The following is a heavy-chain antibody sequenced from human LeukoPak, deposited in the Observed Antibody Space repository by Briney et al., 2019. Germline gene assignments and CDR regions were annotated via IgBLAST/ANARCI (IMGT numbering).Heavy chain of an antibody. CDR2: IYYSGST. V-gene: IGHV4-59*01. D-gene: IGHD6-6*01. J-gene: IGHJ4*02. CDR3: ARGRIAARLPHFDY. CDR1: GDSISNYY. Sequence: SETLSLTCSVSGDSISNYYWSWIRQPPGKGLEWIGYIYYSGSTNYNPSLKSRVTISVDTSKNQFSLKLSSVTAADTAVYYCARGRIAARLPHFDYWGQGTLVTVSS.